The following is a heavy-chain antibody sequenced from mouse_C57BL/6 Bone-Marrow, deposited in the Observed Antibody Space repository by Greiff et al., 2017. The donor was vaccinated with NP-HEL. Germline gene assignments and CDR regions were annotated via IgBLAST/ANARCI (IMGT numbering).Heavy chain of an antibody. CDR1: GYTFTSYW. CDR3: ARPGSDYVLAWFAY. Sequence: QVHVKQPGAELVKPGASVKLSCKASGYTFTSYWMHWVKQRPGRGLEWIGRIDPNSGGTKYNEKFKSKATLTVDKPSSTAYMQLSSLTSEDSAVYYCARPGSDYVLAWFAYWGQGTLVTVSA. CDR2: IDPNSGGT. D-gene: IGHD2-4*01. V-gene: IGHV1-72*01. J-gene: IGHJ3*01.